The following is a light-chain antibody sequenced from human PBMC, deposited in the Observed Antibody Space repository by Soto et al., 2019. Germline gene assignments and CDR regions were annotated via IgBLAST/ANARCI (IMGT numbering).Light chain of an antibody. Sequence: DIQMTQSPSTLSASVGDRVSIACRASQSISSSLAWYQQKPGKAPKLLIHDASSLESGVPSRFSGSGSGTEFTLSINSLQPQDFATYYCQQYHRYSWTFGQGTKVDIK. V-gene: IGKV1-5*01. CDR2: DAS. J-gene: IGKJ1*01. CDR3: QQYHRYSWT. CDR1: QSISSS.